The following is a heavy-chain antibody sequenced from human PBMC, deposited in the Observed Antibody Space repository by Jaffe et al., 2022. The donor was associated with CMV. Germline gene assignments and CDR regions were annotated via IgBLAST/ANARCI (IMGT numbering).Heavy chain of an antibody. CDR1: GFPFSSYA. CDR2: ISDDGEST. V-gene: IGHV3-64*01. CDR3: ARVVVVIMRGYFYMDV. D-gene: IGHD3-22*01. Sequence: EVQLVESGGALVQTGRSLRLSCTASGFPFSSYAMQWVRQAPGKGLEYVSTISDDGESTFYANSVKGRFIISRDNSKNTVYLQMGSLRAEDMAIYYCARVVVVIMRGYFYMDVWGKGTTVTVSS. J-gene: IGHJ6*03.